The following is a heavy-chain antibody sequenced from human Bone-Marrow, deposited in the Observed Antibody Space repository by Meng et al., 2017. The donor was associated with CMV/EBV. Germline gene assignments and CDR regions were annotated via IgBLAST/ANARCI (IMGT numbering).Heavy chain of an antibody. D-gene: IGHD2-21*01. Sequence: GESLKISCAASGFTFDDYGMSWVRQAPGKGLEWGSGINWNGGSTGYADSVKGQFTISRDKSKNTLYLQMNSLRAEDTAVYYCARPNVMGTVVVIAYFDYWGQGTLVTVSS. V-gene: IGHV3-20*04. CDR3: ARPNVMGTVVVIAYFDY. J-gene: IGHJ4*02. CDR2: INWNGGST. CDR1: GFTFDDYG.